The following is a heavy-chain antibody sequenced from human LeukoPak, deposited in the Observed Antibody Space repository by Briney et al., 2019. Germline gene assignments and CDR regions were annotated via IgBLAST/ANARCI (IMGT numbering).Heavy chain of an antibody. CDR3: ARPTYCGNACYFNFDS. V-gene: IGHV1-46*01. CDR1: GYMFTSYY. Sequence: ASVKVSCKASGYMFTSYYMNWVRQAPGQGLERMGIINPSGGDTRYAQKFQGRVTMASDTSTRTVFMELSSLRSDDTAIYYCARPTYCGNACYFNFDSWGQGTLVTVSS. D-gene: IGHD2-21*02. CDR2: INPSGGDT. J-gene: IGHJ5*01.